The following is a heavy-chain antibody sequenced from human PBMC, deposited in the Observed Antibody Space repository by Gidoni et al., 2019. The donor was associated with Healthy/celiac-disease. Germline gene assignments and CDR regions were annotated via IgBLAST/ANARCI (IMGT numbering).Heavy chain of an antibody. J-gene: IGHJ4*02. CDR2: IRSKAYGGTT. Sequence: EVQLVASGGGLVQPGRSLRLSCTASGFTFGDYAMSWFRQAPGKGLEWVGFIRSKAYGGTTEYAASVKGRFTISRDDSKSIAYLQMNSLKTEDTAVYYCTRGQDTAMVWGFDYWGQGTLVTVSS. D-gene: IGHD5-18*01. CDR3: TRGQDTAMVWGFDY. CDR1: GFTFGDYA. V-gene: IGHV3-49*03.